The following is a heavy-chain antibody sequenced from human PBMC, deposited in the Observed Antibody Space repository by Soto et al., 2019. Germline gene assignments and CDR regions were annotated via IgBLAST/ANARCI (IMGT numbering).Heavy chain of an antibody. J-gene: IGHJ5*02. V-gene: IGHV3-30*18. CDR1: GFTFSSYG. CDR2: ISYDGSNK. CDR3: AKDFLYCSSTSCYQTAGSLA. D-gene: IGHD2-2*01. Sequence: GGSLRLSCAASGFTFSSYGMHWVRQAPGKGLEWVAVISYDGSNKYYADSVKGRFTISRDNSKNTLYLQMNSLRAEDTAVYYCAKDFLYCSSTSCYQTAGSLAWGQGTLVTVSS.